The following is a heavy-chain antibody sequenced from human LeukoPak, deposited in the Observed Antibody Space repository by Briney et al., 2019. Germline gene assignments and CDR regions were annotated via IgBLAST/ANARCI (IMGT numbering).Heavy chain of an antibody. CDR3: ARGEGTGYYRYFQH. J-gene: IGHJ1*01. V-gene: IGHV1-69*06. CDR2: IIPIFGTA. CDR1: GGTFSSYA. D-gene: IGHD3/OR15-3a*01. Sequence: SVKVSCKASGGTFSSYAISWVRQAPGQGLEWMGGIIPIFGTANYAQKFQGRVTITADKSTSTAYMELSSLRSEDTAVYYCARGEGTGYYRYFQHWGQGTLVTASS.